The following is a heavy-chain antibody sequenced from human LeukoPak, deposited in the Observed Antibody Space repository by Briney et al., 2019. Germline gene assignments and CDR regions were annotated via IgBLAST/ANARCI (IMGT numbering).Heavy chain of an antibody. V-gene: IGHV3-30-3*01. J-gene: IGHJ3*02. CDR1: GITLSSYD. CDR2: ISYDGSNK. Sequence: GGSLRLSCAASGITLSSYDMHWVRQAPGKALEWVAVISYDGSNKDYADSVKGRFTISRDNSKNTLDLQMNSLRAEDTAVYYCAKDRGVWAFDIWGQGTMVTVSS. D-gene: IGHD3-10*01. CDR3: AKDRGVWAFDI.